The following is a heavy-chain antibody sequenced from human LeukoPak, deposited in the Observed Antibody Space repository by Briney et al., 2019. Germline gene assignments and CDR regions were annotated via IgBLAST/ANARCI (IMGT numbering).Heavy chain of an antibody. CDR2: IYSSVT. CDR1: GFTISSNS. V-gene: IGHV3-53*01. Sequence: PGGSLRLSCTVSGFTISSNSMSWVRQAPGKGLEWVSFIYSSVTHYSDSVKGRFTISRGNSKHTLFLQMNSLRAEDTAVYYCARRAGAYSHPYDYWGQGTLVTVSS. J-gene: IGHJ4*02. D-gene: IGHD4/OR15-4a*01. CDR3: ARRAGAYSHPYDY.